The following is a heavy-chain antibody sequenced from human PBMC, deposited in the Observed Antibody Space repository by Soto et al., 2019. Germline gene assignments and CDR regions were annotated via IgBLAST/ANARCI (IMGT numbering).Heavy chain of an antibody. D-gene: IGHD3-10*01. CDR1: GGSISSYY. CDR3: ARHNYGSGSTYFDY. J-gene: IGHJ4*02. CDR2: IYYSGST. Sequence: QVQLQESGPGLVKPSETLSLTCTVSGGSISSYYWSWIRQPPGKGLEWIGYIYYSGSTNYNPSLKSRVTTSVDTSKNQCSLKLNSMTAADTAVYYCARHNYGSGSTYFDYWGQGTLVTVSS. V-gene: IGHV4-59*08.